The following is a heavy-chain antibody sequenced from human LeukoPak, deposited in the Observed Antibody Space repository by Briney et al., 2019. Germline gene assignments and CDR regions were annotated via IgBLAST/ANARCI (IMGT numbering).Heavy chain of an antibody. CDR3: ARGWGVYYDFWSGYSYYFDY. D-gene: IGHD3-3*01. CDR1: GGSISSSSYY. CDR2: IYYSGST. V-gene: IGHV4-39*07. Sequence: SETLSLTCNVSGGSISSSSYYWGWIRQPPGKGLEWIGSIYYSGSTYYNPSLKSRVTISVDTSKNQFSLKLSSVTAADTAVYYCARGWGVYYDFWSGYSYYFDYWGQGTLVTVSS. J-gene: IGHJ4*02.